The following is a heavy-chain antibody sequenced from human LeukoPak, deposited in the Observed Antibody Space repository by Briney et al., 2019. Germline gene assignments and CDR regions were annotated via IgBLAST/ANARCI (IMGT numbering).Heavy chain of an antibody. D-gene: IGHD6-13*01. J-gene: IGHJ5*02. CDR1: GFTFSSYE. Sequence: PGGSLRLSCAASGFTFSSYEMNWVRQASGKGLEWVSYISSSGSTIYYADSVKGRFTISRDNAKNSLYLQMNSLRAEDTAVYYCARVLGGSSWYPFDNWGQGTLVTVSS. CDR3: ARVLGGSSWYPFDN. V-gene: IGHV3-48*03. CDR2: ISSSGSTI.